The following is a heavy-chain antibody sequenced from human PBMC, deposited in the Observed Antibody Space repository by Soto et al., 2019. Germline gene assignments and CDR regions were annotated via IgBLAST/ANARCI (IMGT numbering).Heavy chain of an antibody. J-gene: IGHJ6*02. Sequence: EVHLVDSGGGLVKPGGSLRLSCAASGFTFNTYSMTWVRQAPGQGLEWVSSISNTGAHIYYADSVRGRFTISRDNAKNSLYLQMNSLTAEDTAVYYCVSERQFVRDFYYGMDVWGRGTTVTVSS. CDR2: ISNTGAHI. CDR1: GFTFNTYS. V-gene: IGHV3-21*01. D-gene: IGHD6-6*01. CDR3: VSERQFVRDFYYGMDV.